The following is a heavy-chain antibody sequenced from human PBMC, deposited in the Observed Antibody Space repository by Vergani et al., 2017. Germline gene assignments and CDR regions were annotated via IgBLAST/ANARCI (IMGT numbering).Heavy chain of an antibody. J-gene: IGHJ6*02. CDR3: PRDLKYSSGARVGYYYGMDV. CDR1: GYTFTSYG. Sequence: QVQLVQSGAEVKKPGASVKVSCKASGYTFTSYGISWVRQAPGQGLEWMGWISAYNGNTNYAQKLQGRVTMTTETSKNTAYMELRSLRSDDTAVYYCPRDLKYSSGARVGYYYGMDVWGQGTTVTVSS. V-gene: IGHV1-18*01. CDR2: ISAYNGNT. D-gene: IGHD6-19*01.